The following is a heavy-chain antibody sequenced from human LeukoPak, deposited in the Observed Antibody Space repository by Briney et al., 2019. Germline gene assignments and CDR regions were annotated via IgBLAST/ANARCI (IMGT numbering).Heavy chain of an antibody. D-gene: IGHD5/OR15-5a*01. V-gene: IGHV4-59*08. J-gene: IGHJ4*02. CDR3: AETSTIGGAGSFDY. CDR2: IYYSGST. Sequence: SETLSLTCTVSGGSISSYYWSWIRQPPGKGLEWIGYIYYSGSTNYNPSLKSRVTISVDTSKNQFSLKLSSMTAADTALYYCAETSTIGGAGSFDYWGQGTLVTVSS. CDR1: GGSISSYY.